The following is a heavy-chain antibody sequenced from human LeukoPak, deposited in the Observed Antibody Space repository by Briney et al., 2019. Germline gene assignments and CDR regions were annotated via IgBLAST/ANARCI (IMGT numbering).Heavy chain of an antibody. D-gene: IGHD2-15*01. CDR3: AREGWHDAFDI. Sequence: WGSLRLSCAASGFTFSSYRMNWVRQAPGKGLEWVSYISSGSSNIYYADSVKGRFTISRDNAKNSLYLQINSLRAEDTAVYSCAREGWHDAFDIWGQGTMVTVSS. V-gene: IGHV3-48*01. CDR1: GFTFSSYR. CDR2: ISSGSSNI. J-gene: IGHJ3*02.